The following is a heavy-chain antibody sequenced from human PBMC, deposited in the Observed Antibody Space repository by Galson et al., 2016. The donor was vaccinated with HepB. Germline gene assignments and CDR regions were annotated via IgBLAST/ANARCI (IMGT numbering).Heavy chain of an antibody. J-gene: IGHJ4*02. V-gene: IGHV4-59*01. Sequence: ETLSLTCTVSGGSISRYYWPWIRQPPGKGLEWIGYIDSSGSTNSNLSLKSRVTISGDTSKNHFSLKMRSVTAADTALYYCARDRFGFGSTHFDQWGQGTLVTVSS. D-gene: IGHD3-16*01. CDR3: ARDRFGFGSTHFDQ. CDR2: IDSSGST. CDR1: GGSISRYY.